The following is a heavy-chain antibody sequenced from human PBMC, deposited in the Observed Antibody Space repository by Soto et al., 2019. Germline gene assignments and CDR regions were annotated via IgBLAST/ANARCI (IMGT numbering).Heavy chain of an antibody. J-gene: IGHJ3*02. D-gene: IGHD1-26*01. CDR2: ISSSSSTI. Sequence: EVQLVESGGGLVQPGGSLRLSCAASGFTFSSYSINWVRQAPGKGLEWISYISSSSSTIYYANSVKGLFTISRDNAKNSLYLQMNSLRAEDTAVYYCARDGNAFDIWGQGTMVTVSS. CDR1: GFTFSSYS. V-gene: IGHV3-48*01. CDR3: ARDGNAFDI.